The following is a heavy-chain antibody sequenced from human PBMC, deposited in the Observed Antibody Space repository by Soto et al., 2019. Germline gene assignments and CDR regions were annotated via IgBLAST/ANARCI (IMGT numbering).Heavy chain of an antibody. CDR2: IYPGDLDT. J-gene: IGHJ4*02. Sequence: GESLKISCQGSGYRFSSYWIAWVRQMPGKGLEFLGIIYPGDLDTRYNPFFQGQITISADRSISTAYLPRNSLKSSDTAIYYSAIGYKSGLSIDPYYFDLWGEGALVTVSS. D-gene: IGHD3-9*01. V-gene: IGHV5-51*01. CDR1: GYRFSSYW. CDR3: AIGYKSGLSIDPYYFDL.